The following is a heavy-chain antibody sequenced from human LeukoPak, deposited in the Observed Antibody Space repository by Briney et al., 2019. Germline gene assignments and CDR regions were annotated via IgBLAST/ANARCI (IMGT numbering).Heavy chain of an antibody. Sequence: SGPTLVKPTQTLTLTCTFSGFSLSTSGVGVGWIRQPPGKALEWLALIYWNDDKRYSPSLKSRLTITKDTSKNQVALTMTNMDPVDTATYYCAHTNCSGGSCRDFDYWGQGTLVTVSS. J-gene: IGHJ4*02. V-gene: IGHV2-5*01. CDR1: GFSLSTSGVG. CDR3: AHTNCSGGSCRDFDY. CDR2: IYWNDDK. D-gene: IGHD2-15*01.